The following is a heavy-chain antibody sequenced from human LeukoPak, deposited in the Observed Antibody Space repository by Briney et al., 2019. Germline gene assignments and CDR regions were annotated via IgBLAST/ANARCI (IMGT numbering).Heavy chain of an antibody. Sequence: SVKVSCKASGGTFSSYAISWVRQAPGQGLEWMGGIIPIFGTANYAQKFQGRVTITADKSTSTAYMELSSLRSEDTAVYYCERGVYCSSTSCYGGLYYFDYWGQGTLVTVSS. CDR3: ERGVYCSSTSCYGGLYYFDY. V-gene: IGHV1-69*06. D-gene: IGHD2-2*01. CDR1: GGTFSSYA. CDR2: IIPIFGTA. J-gene: IGHJ4*02.